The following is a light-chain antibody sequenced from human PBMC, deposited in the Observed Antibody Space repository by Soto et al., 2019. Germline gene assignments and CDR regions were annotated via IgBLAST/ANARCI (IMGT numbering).Light chain of an antibody. J-gene: IGKJ1*01. CDR2: FAS. CDR3: QQRSSWPWT. V-gene: IGKV3-11*01. CDR1: HSVGSL. Sequence: EIVLTQSPATLSLSPGDRATLSCRASHSVGSLLAWYQQKPGQAPRLLIYFASNRATGVPDRFGGSGSGTDFTLTIDRLEPEDFALFYCQQRSSWPWTFGQGTRVEIK.